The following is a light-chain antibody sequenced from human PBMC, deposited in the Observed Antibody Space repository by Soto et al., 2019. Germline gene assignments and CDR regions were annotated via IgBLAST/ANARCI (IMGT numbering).Light chain of an antibody. CDR3: QRYGNSPPMYT. CDR1: HSVSNDY. CDR2: GAS. Sequence: EIVLTQSPRTLSLSPGDRATLSCRASHSVSNDYLAWYQQKPGQAPRLLIYGASRRATGIPDRFSCSASGTEFTLTISRLEPEDFAVYYCQRYGNSPPMYTFGQGTKVEVK. J-gene: IGKJ2*01. V-gene: IGKV3-20*01.